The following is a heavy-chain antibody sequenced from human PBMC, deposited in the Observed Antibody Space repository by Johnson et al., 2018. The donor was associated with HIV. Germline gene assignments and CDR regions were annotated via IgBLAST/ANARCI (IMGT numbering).Heavy chain of an antibody. V-gene: IGHV3-66*01. CDR2: IYSGGST. J-gene: IGHJ3*02. CDR1: GFTVSSNY. Sequence: VQLVESGGGVVQPGRSLRLSCAASGFTVSSNYMNWVRQAPGKGLEFVSVIYSGGSTYYADSVKGRFTISRDNSKNTLYLQMNSLRAEDTAVYYCAKDRRASDPRGAFDIWGQGTMVTVSS. CDR3: AKDRRASDPRGAFDI.